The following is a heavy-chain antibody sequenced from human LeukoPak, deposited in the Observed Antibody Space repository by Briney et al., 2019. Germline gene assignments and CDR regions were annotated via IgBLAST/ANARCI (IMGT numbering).Heavy chain of an antibody. V-gene: IGHV1-69*04. D-gene: IGHD6-19*01. Sequence: SVKVSCKASGGTFSSYAISWVRQAPGQGLEWMGRIIPILGIANYAQKFQGRVTITADKSTSTAYMELSSLRSEDTAVYYCAREWYSSGWANWGQGTLVTVSS. J-gene: IGHJ4*02. CDR3: AREWYSSGWAN. CDR2: IIPILGIA. CDR1: GGTFSSYA.